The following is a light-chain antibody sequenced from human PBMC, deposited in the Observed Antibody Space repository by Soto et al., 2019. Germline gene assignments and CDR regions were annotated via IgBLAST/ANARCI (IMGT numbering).Light chain of an antibody. CDR2: DAT. J-gene: IGKJ4*01. CDR3: QQYHDWPPLT. Sequence: EIVMTQSPATLSESPGERVTLSCRASQSINSNLAWYQQKPGQPPRLLIYDATSRATGIPSRFSGSGSETDFTLTIISLQSEDFAVYFCQQYHDWPPLTFGGGTKVEIK. V-gene: IGKV3D-15*01. CDR1: QSINSN.